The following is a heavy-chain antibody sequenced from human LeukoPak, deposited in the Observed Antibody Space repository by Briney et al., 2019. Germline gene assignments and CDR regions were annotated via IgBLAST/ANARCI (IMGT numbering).Heavy chain of an antibody. J-gene: IGHJ6*02. CDR1: GYTFTSYY. D-gene: IGHD3-3*01. V-gene: IGHV1-46*01. CDR2: INSSGGST. CDR3: ARGGDFWSGDAPYGMDV. Sequence: ASVKVSCKASGYTFTSYYMHWVRQAPGQGLEWMGIINSSGGSTSYAQKFQGRVTMTRDTSTSTVYMELSSLRSEDTAVYYCARGGDFWSGDAPYGMDVWGQGTTVTVSS.